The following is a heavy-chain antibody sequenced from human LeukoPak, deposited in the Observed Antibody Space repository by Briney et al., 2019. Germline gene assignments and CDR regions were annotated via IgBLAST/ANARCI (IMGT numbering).Heavy chain of an antibody. CDR3: ARADYYDSSGYYGYFDY. CDR1: GGSFSGYY. J-gene: IGHJ4*02. D-gene: IGHD3-22*01. V-gene: IGHV4-34*01. CDR2: INHSGST. Sequence: PSETLSLTCAVYGGSFSGYYWSWIRQPPGKGLEWIGEINHSGSTNYNPSLKSRVTISVDTSKNQFSLKLSSVTAADTAVYYCARADYYDSSGYYGYFDYWGQGTLVTDSS.